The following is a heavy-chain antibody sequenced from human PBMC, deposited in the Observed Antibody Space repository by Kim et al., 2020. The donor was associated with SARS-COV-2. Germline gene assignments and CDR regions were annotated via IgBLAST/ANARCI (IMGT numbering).Heavy chain of an antibody. J-gene: IGHJ5*02. V-gene: IGHV3-7*03. CDR3: ARAVWYYSGWSPFDP. D-gene: IGHD6-19*01. CDR2: IKQDGNEK. CDR1: GFRFSNYW. Sequence: GGSLRLSCAASGFRFSNYWMSWVRQAPGKGLEWVANIKQDGNEKYCVDSVKGRFTISRDNAKNSLYLQMNSLRAEDTAVYYCARAVWYYSGWSPFDPWGQGTLVTVSS.